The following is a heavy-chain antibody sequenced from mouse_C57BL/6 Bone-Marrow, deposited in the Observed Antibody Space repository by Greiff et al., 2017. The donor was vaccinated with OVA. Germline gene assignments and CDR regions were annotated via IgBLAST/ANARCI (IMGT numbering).Heavy chain of an antibody. D-gene: IGHD2-4*01. J-gene: IGHJ1*03. V-gene: IGHV2-9-1*01. CDR1: GFSLTSYA. Sequence: VQVVESGPGLVAPSQSLSITCTVSGFSLTSYAISWVRQPPGKGLEWLGVIWTGGGTNYNSALKSRLSISKDNSKSQVFLKMNSLQTDDTARYYCARGENDYDGWYFDVWGTGTTVTVSS. CDR3: ARGENDYDGWYFDV. CDR2: IWTGGGT.